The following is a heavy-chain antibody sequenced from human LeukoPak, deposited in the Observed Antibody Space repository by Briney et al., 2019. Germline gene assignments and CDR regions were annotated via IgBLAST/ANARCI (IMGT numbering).Heavy chain of an antibody. CDR1: GYTFIDYY. D-gene: IGHD6-19*01. J-gene: IGHJ4*02. V-gene: IGHV1-2*02. Sequence: ASVKVSCKASGYTFIDYYMHWVRQAPGQGLEWMGWINPNSGGTNYAQKFQGRVTMTRDTSINTAYMELSRLRSDDTAVYYCARDLTGYSSGWYIKYYFDYWGQGTLVTVSS. CDR2: INPNSGGT. CDR3: ARDLTGYSSGWYIKYYFDY.